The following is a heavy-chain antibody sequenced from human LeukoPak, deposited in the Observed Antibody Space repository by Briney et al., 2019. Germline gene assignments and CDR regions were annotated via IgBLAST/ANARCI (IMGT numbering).Heavy chain of an antibody. CDR3: AKGTTTLVGTKIDY. V-gene: IGHV3-23*01. CDR2: ISGSGGST. D-gene: IGHD4-23*01. Sequence: GGSLRLSCAASGFTFSTYAMSWVRQAPGKGLEWVSVISGSGGSTYYADSVKGRFTISRDNSKNTLYLQMNSLRAEDTAVYYCAKGTTTLVGTKIDYWGQGTLVTVSS. CDR1: GFTFSTYA. J-gene: IGHJ4*02.